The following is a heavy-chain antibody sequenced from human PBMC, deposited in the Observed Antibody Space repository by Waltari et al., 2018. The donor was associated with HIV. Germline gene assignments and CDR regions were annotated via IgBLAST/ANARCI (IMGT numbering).Heavy chain of an antibody. Sequence: EVQLVESGGGLVQPGGSLRLSCAASGFTFSNYTMNWVRQDPGKGPGCVTYIRRSSSSISYADSVEGRFTISRDNAKNSLYLQMNSLRVEDTAVYYCARDINGGWGYWGQGTLVTVAS. CDR1: GFTFSNYT. CDR2: IRRSSSSI. D-gene: IGHD7-27*01. J-gene: IGHJ4*02. CDR3: ARDINGGWGY. V-gene: IGHV3-48*01.